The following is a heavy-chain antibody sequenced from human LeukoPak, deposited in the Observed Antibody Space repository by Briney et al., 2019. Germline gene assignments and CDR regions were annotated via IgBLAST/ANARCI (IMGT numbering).Heavy chain of an antibody. J-gene: IGHJ5*01. CDR2: ISGSGGST. Sequence: GGSLRLSCAASGFTFSSYAMSWVRQAPGKGLEWVSAISGSGGSTYYADSVKGRFTISRDNSKNTLYLQTNSLRAEDTAVYYCAKMQGGYNWFDSWGQGTLVTVSS. CDR1: GFTFSSYA. D-gene: IGHD1-26*01. V-gene: IGHV3-23*01. CDR3: AKMQGGYNWFDS.